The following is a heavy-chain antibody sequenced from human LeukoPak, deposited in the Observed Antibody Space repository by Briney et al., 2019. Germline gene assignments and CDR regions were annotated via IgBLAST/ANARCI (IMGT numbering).Heavy chain of an antibody. CDR3: ATKFGESYHYYYGLDV. V-gene: IGHV3-23*01. D-gene: IGHD3-10*02. J-gene: IGHJ6*02. Sequence: GALRLSCTASGFTFSSYGMHWVRQAPGKGLEWVSVVGGSGESTKYADSVKGRFTISRDRSKTTVFLQMNSLRVEDTGVYYCATKFGESYHYYYGLDVWGQGTTVTVSS. CDR1: GFTFSSYG. CDR2: VGGSGEST.